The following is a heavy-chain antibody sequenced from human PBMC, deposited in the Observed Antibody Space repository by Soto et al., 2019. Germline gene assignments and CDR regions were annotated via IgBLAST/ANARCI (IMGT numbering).Heavy chain of an antibody. CDR2: IYPGDSDT. J-gene: IGHJ3*02. CDR3: ARHQSGSYWGDVFDI. CDR1: GYSFTSYW. Sequence: GESLKISCKGSGYSFTSYWIGWVRQMPGKGLEWMGIIYPGDSDTRYSPSFQGPVTISADKSISTAYLQWSSLKASDTAMYYCARHQSGSYWGDVFDIWGQGTMVTVSS. D-gene: IGHD1-26*01. V-gene: IGHV5-51*01.